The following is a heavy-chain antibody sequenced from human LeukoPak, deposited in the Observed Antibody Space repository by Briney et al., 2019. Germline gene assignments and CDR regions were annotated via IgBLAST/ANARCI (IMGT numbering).Heavy chain of an antibody. CDR1: GLAFSAYK. J-gene: IGHJ4*02. Sequence: GGSLRLSCAASGLAFSAYKMHWVRQAPRKGLVWVSRISADGYTTDYADFVQGRFTASRDNTKNTWSLEMNSLRAEDTAVYYCVVGGSPGYWGQGTLVTVSS. D-gene: IGHD2-15*01. CDR2: ISADGYTT. CDR3: VVGGSPGY. V-gene: IGHV3-74*01.